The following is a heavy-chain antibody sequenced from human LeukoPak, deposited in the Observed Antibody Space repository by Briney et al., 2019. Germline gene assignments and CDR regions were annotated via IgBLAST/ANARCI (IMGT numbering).Heavy chain of an antibody. J-gene: IGHJ4*02. V-gene: IGHV3-30*18. CDR2: ISYDGSNK. CDR1: GFTFSSYG. D-gene: IGHD1-26*01. Sequence: GGSLRLSCAASGFTFSSYGMHWVRQAPGKGLEWVAVISYDGSNKYYADSVKGRFTISRDNSKNTLYLQMNSLRAEDTAVYYCAKEGLEDSGYFDYWGQGTLVTVSS. CDR3: AKEGLEDSGYFDY.